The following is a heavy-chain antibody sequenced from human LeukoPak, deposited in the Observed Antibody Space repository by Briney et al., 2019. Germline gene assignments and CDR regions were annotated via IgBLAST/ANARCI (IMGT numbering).Heavy chain of an antibody. CDR1: GYTFTSYG. V-gene: IGHV1-18*01. CDR2: MSAYNGNT. D-gene: IGHD3-22*01. Sequence: ASVKVSCKASGYTFTSYGISWVRQAPGQGLEWMGWMSAYNGNTNYAQKLQGRVTMTTDTSTSTAYMELRSLRSDDTAMSYYSSATYYYGCSGYYMATPPDYWGQGTLVTVSS. CDR3: SSATYYYGCSGYYMATPPDY. J-gene: IGHJ4*02.